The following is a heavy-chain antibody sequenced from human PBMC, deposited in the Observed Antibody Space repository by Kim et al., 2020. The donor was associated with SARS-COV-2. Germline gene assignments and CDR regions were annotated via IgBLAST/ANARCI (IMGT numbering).Heavy chain of an antibody. D-gene: IGHD5-18*01. V-gene: IGHV3-11*06. Sequence: GGSLRLSCAASGFTFSDYYMSWIRQAPGKGLEWVSYISSSSSYTNYADSVKGRFTISRDNAKNSLYLQMNSLRAEDTAVYYCARVYSYGFLAFDYWGQGTLVTVSS. CDR1: GFTFSDYY. J-gene: IGHJ4*02. CDR3: ARVYSYGFLAFDY. CDR2: ISSSSSYT.